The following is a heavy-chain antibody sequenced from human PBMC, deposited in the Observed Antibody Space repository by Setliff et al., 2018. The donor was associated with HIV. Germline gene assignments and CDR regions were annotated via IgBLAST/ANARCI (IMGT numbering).Heavy chain of an antibody. J-gene: IGHJ4*02. V-gene: IGHV3-74*01. D-gene: IGHD1-26*01. Sequence: GESLKISCVVSGFTVGTNYMTWVRQAPGEGLVWISRIGPDGSETHYADSVKGRFTISRDNAKNTLYLQLNSLRAEDTAVYYCAANIMGLTPVDYWGQGTLVTVSS. CDR3: AANIMGLTPVDY. CDR1: GFTVGTNY. CDR2: IGPDGSET.